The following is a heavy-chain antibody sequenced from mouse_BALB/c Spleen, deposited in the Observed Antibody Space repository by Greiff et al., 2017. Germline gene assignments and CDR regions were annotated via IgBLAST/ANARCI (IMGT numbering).Heavy chain of an antibody. V-gene: IGHV7-3*02. CDR3: ARDLNYCSHWYFDV. CDR2: IGNQATGHTT. J-gene: IGHJ1*01. D-gene: IGHD1-2*01. CDR1: GFTFTDYY. Sequence: EVQVVESGGGLVQPGGSLRLSCATSGFTFTDYYMSWVSQPPGKALEWLGFIGNQATGHTTDYSASVKARFTISRDNSQSTLHLQMNTLRAEDSATYDGARDLNYCSHWYFDVWGAGTTVTVSS.